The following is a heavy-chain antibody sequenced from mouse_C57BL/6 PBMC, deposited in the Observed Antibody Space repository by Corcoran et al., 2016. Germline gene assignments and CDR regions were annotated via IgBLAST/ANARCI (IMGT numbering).Heavy chain of an antibody. J-gene: IGHJ2*01. V-gene: IGHV1-19*01. CDR3: ARGELGRGKNYFDY. CDR2: INPYNGGT. CDR1: GYTFTDYY. Sequence: EVQLQQSGPVLVKPGASVKMSCKASGYTFTDYYMNWVKQSHGKSLEWIGVINPYNGGTSYNQKFKGKATLTVDKSSSTAYMELNSLTSEDSAVYYCARGELGRGKNYFDYWGQGTTLTVSS. D-gene: IGHD4-1*01.